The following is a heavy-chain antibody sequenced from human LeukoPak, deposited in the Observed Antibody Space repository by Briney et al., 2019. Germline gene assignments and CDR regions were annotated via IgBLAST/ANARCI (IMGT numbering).Heavy chain of an antibody. J-gene: IGHJ2*01. D-gene: IGHD6-19*01. Sequence: PSETLSLTCTVSGGSISSSSYYWGWIRQPPGKGLEWIGSIYYSGSTYYNPSLKSRVTISVDTSKNQFSLKLSSVTAADTAVYYCATLAVAGRYAGSKDWYFDPWGRGTLVTVSS. V-gene: IGHV4-39*01. CDR3: ATLAVAGRYAGSKDWYFDP. CDR2: IYYSGST. CDR1: GGSISSSSYY.